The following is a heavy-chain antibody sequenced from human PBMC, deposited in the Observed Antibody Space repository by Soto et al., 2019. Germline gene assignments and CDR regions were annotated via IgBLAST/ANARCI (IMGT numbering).Heavy chain of an antibody. CDR1: GGTFSNYA. J-gene: IGHJ6*02. D-gene: IGHD6-19*01. V-gene: IGHV1-69*12. CDR3: ARVEAVAGLYNYHGLDV. Sequence: QVQLVQSGAEVKKPGSSVKVSCKVSGGTFSNYAIDWVRLAPGHGLEWMGGIVPIFGTTYYTQKFQGRATIIAYDSTTTAYLEMSSRRSEDTAIYYCARVEAVAGLYNYHGLDVWGQGTAVTVSS. CDR2: IVPIFGTT.